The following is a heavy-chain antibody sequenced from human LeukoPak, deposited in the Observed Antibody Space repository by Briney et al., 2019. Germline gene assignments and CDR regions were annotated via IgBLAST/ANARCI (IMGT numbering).Heavy chain of an antibody. Sequence: GGSLRLSCAASGFSFSRYEMNWVRQAPGKGLEWVSYIGISGSSISYADSVKGRFTISRDGAKNSLYLQMNRLTAADTAIYYCARVFDSSGNDWGQGTLVTVSS. D-gene: IGHD3-22*01. J-gene: IGHJ4*02. CDR3: ARVFDSSGND. V-gene: IGHV3-48*03. CDR2: IGISGSSI. CDR1: GFSFSRYE.